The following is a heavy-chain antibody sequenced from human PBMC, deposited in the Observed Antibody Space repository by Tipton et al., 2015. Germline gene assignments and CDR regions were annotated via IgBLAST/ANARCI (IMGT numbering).Heavy chain of an antibody. D-gene: IGHD6-13*01. CDR3: ARGPSAANYSYYGMDV. J-gene: IGHJ6*02. V-gene: IGHV4-34*01. CDR2: INHSGGT. CDR1: SGSFTTYY. Sequence: TLSLTCAVYSGSFTTYYWSWIRQPPGKGLEWIGEINHSGGTNYNPSLKSRVTMSIDMSKQHISLNLSSVSATDTAVYYCARGPSAANYSYYGMDVWGQGTTVTVSS.